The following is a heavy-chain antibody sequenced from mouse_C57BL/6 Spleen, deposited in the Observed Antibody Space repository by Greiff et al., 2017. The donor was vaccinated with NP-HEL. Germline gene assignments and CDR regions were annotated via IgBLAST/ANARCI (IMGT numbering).Heavy chain of an antibody. Sequence: EVQGVESGGGLVQPGGSLSLSCAASGFTFTDYYMSWVRQPPGKALEWLGFIRNKANGYTTEYSASVKGRFTISRDNSQSILYLQMNALRAEDSATYYCARYEGYYVWYFDVWGTGTTVTVSS. J-gene: IGHJ1*03. CDR3: ARYEGYYVWYFDV. CDR1: GFTFTDYY. D-gene: IGHD2-3*01. CDR2: IRNKANGYTT. V-gene: IGHV7-3*01.